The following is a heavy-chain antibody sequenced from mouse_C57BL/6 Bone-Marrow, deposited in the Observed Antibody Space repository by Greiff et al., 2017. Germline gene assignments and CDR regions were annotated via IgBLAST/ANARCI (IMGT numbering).Heavy chain of an antibody. CDR1: GFSLTSYG. V-gene: IGHV2-2*01. CDR2: IWSGGST. CDR3: ARRDGYYPWFAY. D-gene: IGHD2-3*01. Sequence: VQLQESGPGLVQPSQSLSITCTVSGFSLTSYGVHWVRQSPGKGLEWLGVIWSGGSTDYNAAFISRLSISKDNSKSQVFFKMNSLQADDTAIYYCARRDGYYPWFAYWGQGTLVTVSA. J-gene: IGHJ3*01.